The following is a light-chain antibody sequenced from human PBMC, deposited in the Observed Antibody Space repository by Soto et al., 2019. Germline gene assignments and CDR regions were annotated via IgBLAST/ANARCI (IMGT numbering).Light chain of an antibody. V-gene: IGKV3D-15*01. CDR3: QQYNNWPPIT. Sequence: EIVLTQSPGTLSLSPGERATLSCRASQSVSSSYLAWYQQKPGQAPRLLIYGASIRATDIPARISGSGSGTEFALTISSLQSEDFALYYCQQYNNWPPITFGQGTRLEIK. J-gene: IGKJ5*01. CDR2: GAS. CDR1: QSVSSSY.